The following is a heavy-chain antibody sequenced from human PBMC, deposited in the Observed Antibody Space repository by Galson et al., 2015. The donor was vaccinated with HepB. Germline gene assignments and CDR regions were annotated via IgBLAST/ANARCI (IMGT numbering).Heavy chain of an antibody. V-gene: IGHV4-39*01. CDR1: GDSISSSSHY. D-gene: IGHD3-9*01. CDR3: ARLSGGYFDWFKEPPQDAYIDY. Sequence: ETLSLTCTVSGDSISSSSHYWGWIRQPPVKGLEWIGSIYYSGSTYYNPSLKSRVTISIDTSKNQFSLKLSSVTAADTAVYYCARLSGGYFDWFKEPPQDAYIDYWGQGTLVTVSS. CDR2: IYYSGST. J-gene: IGHJ4*02.